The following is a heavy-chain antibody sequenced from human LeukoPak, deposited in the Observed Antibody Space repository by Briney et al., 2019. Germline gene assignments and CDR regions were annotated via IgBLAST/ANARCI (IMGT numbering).Heavy chain of an antibody. D-gene: IGHD6-13*01. Sequence: SETLSLTCTVSGGSISGSSYYWGWIRQPPGKGLEWIGSIYYSGSTYYNPSLKSRVTISVDTSKNQFSLKLSSVTAADTAVYYCARAPLQQQLDRWGQGTLVTVSS. CDR3: ARAPLQQQLDR. V-gene: IGHV4-39*07. CDR2: IYYSGST. J-gene: IGHJ4*02. CDR1: GGSISGSSYY.